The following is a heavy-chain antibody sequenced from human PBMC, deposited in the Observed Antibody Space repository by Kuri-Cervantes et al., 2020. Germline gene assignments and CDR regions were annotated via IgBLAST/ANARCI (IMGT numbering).Heavy chain of an antibody. V-gene: IGHV3-30*04. D-gene: IGHD1-26*01. CDR1: GFTFTTYT. CDR3: ARDLGSGSYHGP. J-gene: IGHJ5*02. Sequence: GSLKISCAASGFTFTTYTLHWVRQAPGKGLEWVAFISYDGSIRYYADSMKGRFTISRDNAKNSLYLQMNSLRAEDTAVYYCARDLGSGSYHGPWGQGTLVTVS. CDR2: ISYDGSIR.